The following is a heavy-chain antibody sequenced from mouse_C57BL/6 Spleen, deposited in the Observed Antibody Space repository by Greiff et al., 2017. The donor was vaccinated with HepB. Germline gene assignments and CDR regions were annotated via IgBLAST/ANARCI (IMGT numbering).Heavy chain of an antibody. D-gene: IGHD2-4*01. V-gene: IGHV1-55*01. CDR2: IYPGSGST. CDR1: GYTFTSYW. J-gene: IGHJ3*01. Sequence: QVQLQQPGAELVKPGASVKMSCKASGYTFTSYWITCVKQRPGQGLEWIGDIYPGSGSTNYNEKFKSKATLTADTSSSTAYMQLSSLTSEDSAVYYCARTDDYDTFAYWGQGTLVTVSA. CDR3: ARTDDYDTFAY.